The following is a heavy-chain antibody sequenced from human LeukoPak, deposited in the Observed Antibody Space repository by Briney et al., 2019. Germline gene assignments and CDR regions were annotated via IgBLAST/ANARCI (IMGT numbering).Heavy chain of an antibody. CDR3: ARDPYCSSTSCSNRAYDY. Sequence: KSSETLSLTCTVSGGSISSGGYYWSWIRQPPGKGLEWIGYIYHSGSTYYNPSLKSRVTISVDRSKNQFSLKLSSVTAADTAVYYCARDPYCSSTSCSNRAYDYWGQGTLVTVSS. J-gene: IGHJ4*02. CDR2: IYHSGST. CDR1: GGSISSGGYY. D-gene: IGHD2-2*01. V-gene: IGHV4-30-2*01.